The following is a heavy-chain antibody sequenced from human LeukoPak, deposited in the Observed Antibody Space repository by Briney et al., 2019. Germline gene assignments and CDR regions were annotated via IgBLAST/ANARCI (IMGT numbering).Heavy chain of an antibody. V-gene: IGHV4-59*08. CDR1: GGSISSYY. J-gene: IGHJ4*02. D-gene: IGHD2-8*02. Sequence: PSETLSPTCTVSGGSISSYYWSWIRQPPGKGLEWIAYISDIGSINYNPSLKSRVTISLDTSKNQFSLKLSSVTAADTAVYYCAGHHPRNTVDFWGQGTLVTVSS. CDR3: AGHHPRNTVDF. CDR2: ISDIGSI.